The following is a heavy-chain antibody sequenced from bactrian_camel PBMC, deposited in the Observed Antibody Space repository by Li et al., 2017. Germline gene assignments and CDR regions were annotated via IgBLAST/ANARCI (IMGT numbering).Heavy chain of an antibody. J-gene: IGHJ4*01. Sequence: HVQLVESGGGSVQAGGSLRLSCALSGYKYTRDYMYCMGWFRQAPGKEREGVALIYTRDQSAYYLDSVKGRFTISQDNAKNTVYLQMNSLKPEDTAVYYCAAGPTDNCFSIRFEAPEFPYWGQGTQVTVS. CDR3: AAGPTDNCFSIRFEAPEFPY. CDR2: IYTRDQSA. D-gene: IGHD3*01. CDR1: GYKYTRDYMYC. V-gene: IGHV3S63*01.